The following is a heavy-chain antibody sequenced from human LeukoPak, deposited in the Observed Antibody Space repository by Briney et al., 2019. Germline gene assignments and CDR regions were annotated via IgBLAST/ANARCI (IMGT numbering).Heavy chain of an antibody. J-gene: IGHJ4*02. CDR1: GYTLTELS. D-gene: IGHD5-18*01. CDR3: AALGYSYGFFPVDY. Sequence: ASVKVSCKVSGYTLTELSIHWVRQAPGKGLEWMGGFDPEDGETIYAQKFQGRVTMTEDTSTDTAYMELSSLRSEDTAVYYCAALGYSYGFFPVDYWGQGTLVTVSS. V-gene: IGHV1-24*01. CDR2: FDPEDGET.